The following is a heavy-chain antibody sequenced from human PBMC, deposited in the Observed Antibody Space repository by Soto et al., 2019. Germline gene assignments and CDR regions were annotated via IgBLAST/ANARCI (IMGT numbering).Heavy chain of an antibody. CDR3: ARGTYYYYYGMDV. CDR2: IIPIFGTA. Sequence: SAKVACKASGDTLSSYAISWVRQSPGQGLEWMGGIIPIFGTANYAQKFQGRFTITADESTSTASMELSSLRSEDKAVYYCARGTYYYYYGMDVWGQGTKVTSPQ. CDR1: GDTLSSYA. V-gene: IGHV1-69*13. J-gene: IGHJ6*01.